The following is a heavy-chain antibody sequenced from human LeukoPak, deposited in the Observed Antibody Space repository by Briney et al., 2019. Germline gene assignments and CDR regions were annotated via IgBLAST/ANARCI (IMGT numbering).Heavy chain of an antibody. V-gene: IGHV4-39*01. CDR1: GGSISSSSYY. J-gene: IGHJ5*02. CDR3: ARRGDTSGPGGFDP. CDR2: IYYSGST. Sequence: SETLSLTCTVSGGSISSSSYYWGWIRQPPGKGLEWIGSIYYSGSTYYNPSLKSRVTISVDTSKNQFSLKLSSVTAADTAVYYCARRGDTSGPGGFDPWGQGTLVTVSS. D-gene: IGHD6-19*01.